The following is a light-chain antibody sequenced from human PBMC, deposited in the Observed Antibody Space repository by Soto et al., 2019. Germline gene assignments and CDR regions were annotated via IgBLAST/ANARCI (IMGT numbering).Light chain of an antibody. Sequence: AIQLTQSPSSLSASVGDTVTITCRASQGISNALVWYQQIPGKPPKLLIYDASTLESGVPSRFSGSGSGTDFTLTISSLQPGDFATYYCQQFNGFPTFGQGTRLEIQ. CDR3: QQFNGFPT. CDR1: QGISNA. J-gene: IGKJ5*01. CDR2: DAS. V-gene: IGKV1-13*02.